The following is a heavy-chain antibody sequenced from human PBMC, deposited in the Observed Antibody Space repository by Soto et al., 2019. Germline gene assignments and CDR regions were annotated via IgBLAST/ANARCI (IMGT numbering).Heavy chain of an antibody. Sequence: GGSLRLSCAASGFTFSSYGMSWVRQAPGKGLEWVSSISDSGGSTYYADSVRGRFSISRDNSKNTLHLQMNSLSAEDTALYYCAKAGPNSHGRNYFDSWGQGTLVTVSS. D-gene: IGHD1-7*01. V-gene: IGHV3-23*01. CDR1: GFTFSSYG. J-gene: IGHJ4*02. CDR3: AKAGPNSHGRNYFDS. CDR2: ISDSGGST.